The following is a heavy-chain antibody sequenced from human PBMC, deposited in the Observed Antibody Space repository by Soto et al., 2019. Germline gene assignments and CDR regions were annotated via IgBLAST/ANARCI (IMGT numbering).Heavy chain of an antibody. Sequence: GGSLRLACAASGFTFSSYAMSWVRQAPGKGLEWVSAISGSGGSTYYADSVKGRFTISRDNSKNTLYLQMNSLRAEDTAVYYCAKARRGYCTNGVCYRHYYYGMDVWGQGTTVTVSS. D-gene: IGHD2-8*01. J-gene: IGHJ6*02. CDR3: AKARRGYCTNGVCYRHYYYGMDV. CDR2: ISGSGGST. V-gene: IGHV3-23*01. CDR1: GFTFSSYA.